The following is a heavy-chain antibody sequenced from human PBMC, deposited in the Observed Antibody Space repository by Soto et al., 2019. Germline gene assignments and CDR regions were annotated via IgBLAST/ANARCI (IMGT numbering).Heavy chain of an antibody. CDR1: GYTFTSYD. CDR2: MNPSSGNT. V-gene: IGHV1-8*01. J-gene: IGHJ4*02. CDR3: ARDFVGNDYGDYRFDY. Sequence: ASVKVSCKASGYTFTSYDINWVRQATGQGLEWMGWMNPSSGNTGYAQKFQGRLTMTRNTSISTAYMELRSLRSDDTAVYYCARDFVGNDYGDYRFDYWGQGTLVTVSS. D-gene: IGHD4-17*01.